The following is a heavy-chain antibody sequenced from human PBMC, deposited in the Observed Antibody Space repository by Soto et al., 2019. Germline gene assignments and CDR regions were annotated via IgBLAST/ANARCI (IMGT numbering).Heavy chain of an antibody. D-gene: IGHD1-1*01. V-gene: IGHV3-72*01. CDR2: SRNKVNSYTT. CDR1: GFIFSDHY. CDR3: ARGRNSFDY. Sequence: EVQLVESGGGSVQPGGSLRLSCTASGFIFSDHYMDWVRQAPGKGLEWVARSRNKVNSYTTIYAASVKGRFTISRDKSQNSLYLQMNSLNSEDTAVYYCARGRNSFDYWGQGALVTVSS. J-gene: IGHJ4*02.